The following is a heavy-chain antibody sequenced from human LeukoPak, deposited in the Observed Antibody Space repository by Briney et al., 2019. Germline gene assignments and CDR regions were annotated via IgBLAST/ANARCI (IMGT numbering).Heavy chain of an antibody. CDR1: GGSISSLY. D-gene: IGHD6-6*01. J-gene: IGHJ4*02. CDR3: ARHRAYSSSSPFDY. V-gene: IGHV4-59*08. CDR2: IYYTGST. Sequence: SETLSLTCSVSGGSISSLYWSWIREPTGKGLEWIGYIYYTGSTNYNPSLKSRVTMFVDMSKNQFSLRLSSVTAADTAVYYCARHRAYSSSSPFDYWGQGTLVTVSS.